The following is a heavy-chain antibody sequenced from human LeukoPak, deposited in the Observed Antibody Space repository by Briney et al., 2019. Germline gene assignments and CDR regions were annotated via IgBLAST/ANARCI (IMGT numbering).Heavy chain of an antibody. CDR3: AKDLATKYALDY. D-gene: IGHD2-8*01. CDR2: ISYEGSTI. CDR1: GFTFSSNA. Sequence: GGSLRLSCAASGFTFSSNAMHWVRQAPGRGLEWVAFISYEGSTIYYADSVKGRFTISRDNSKNTLFLHMHSLRAEDTAVYYCAKDLATKYALDYWGQGTLVTVSS. J-gene: IGHJ4*02. V-gene: IGHV3-30*18.